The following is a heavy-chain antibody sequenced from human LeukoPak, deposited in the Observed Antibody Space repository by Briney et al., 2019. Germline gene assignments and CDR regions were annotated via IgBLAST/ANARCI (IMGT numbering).Heavy chain of an antibody. Sequence: GGSLRLSCAASGFTFSSYWMHWVRQAPGKGLVWVSRINIDGTTTNYADSVKGRFTISRDNAKKSLYLQMNRLRAEDTAVYFCARADTSDILTGYSDYWGQGTLVTVSS. D-gene: IGHD3-9*01. CDR1: GFTFSSYW. CDR3: ARADTSDILTGYSDY. V-gene: IGHV3-74*01. CDR2: INIDGTTT. J-gene: IGHJ4*02.